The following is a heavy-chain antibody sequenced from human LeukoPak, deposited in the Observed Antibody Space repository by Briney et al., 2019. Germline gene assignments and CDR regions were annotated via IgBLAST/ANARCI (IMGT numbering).Heavy chain of an antibody. CDR3: VKDQGECPGSRCYLRFLEY. J-gene: IGHJ4*02. CDR1: GFNFSIYG. CDR2: VRYDQSAT. D-gene: IGHD3-3*01. Sequence: GGSLRLSCAASGFNFSIYGMHWVRQAPGKGLEWVTFVRYDQSATVYADSVQGQFAISRDNSKNTVYLQMNSLRVEDTALYFCVKDQGECPGSRCYLRFLEYWGQGTLVIVSS. V-gene: IGHV3-30*02.